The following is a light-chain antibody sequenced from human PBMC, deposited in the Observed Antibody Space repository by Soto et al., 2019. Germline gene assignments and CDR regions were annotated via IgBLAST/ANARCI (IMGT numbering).Light chain of an antibody. J-gene: IGKJ1*01. CDR2: AAS. Sequence: EIQMSQSPSALSASLGDRVTITCRASQSISSYLNWYQQKPGKAPKLLIYAASSLQSGVPSRFSGSGSGTDFALTISSLQPEDFATYYCQQSYSTPWTFGQGTKVDIK. CDR1: QSISSY. V-gene: IGKV1-39*01. CDR3: QQSYSTPWT.